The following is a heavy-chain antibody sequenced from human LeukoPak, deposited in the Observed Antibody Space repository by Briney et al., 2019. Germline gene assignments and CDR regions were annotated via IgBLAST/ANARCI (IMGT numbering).Heavy chain of an antibody. CDR2: IYTSGST. CDR1: GGSISSYY. V-gene: IGHV4-4*07. CDR3: ASENYYDSSGYYSDFDH. Sequence: SETLSLTCTVSGGSISSYYWSWIRQPAGKGLERIGRIYTSGSTNYNPSLKSRVTMSVDTSKNQFSLKLSSVTAADTAVYYCASENYYDSSGYYSDFDHWGQGTLVTVSS. D-gene: IGHD3-22*01. J-gene: IGHJ4*02.